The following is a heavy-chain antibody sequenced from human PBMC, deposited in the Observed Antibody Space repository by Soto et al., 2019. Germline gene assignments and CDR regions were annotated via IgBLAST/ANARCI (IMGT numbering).Heavy chain of an antibody. Sequence: QVQLVESGGGVVQPGRSLRLSCAASGFTFSNHGMHWVRQAPGKGLEWVAVIWNDGSNKHYADSVKGRFTISRDNSKNPLDLHMNSLRAEDTAVYYCAREGISGSSHEYWGQGTLVTVSS. J-gene: IGHJ4*02. CDR2: IWNDGSNK. V-gene: IGHV3-33*01. CDR1: GFTFSNHG. CDR3: AREGISGSSHEY. D-gene: IGHD1-26*01.